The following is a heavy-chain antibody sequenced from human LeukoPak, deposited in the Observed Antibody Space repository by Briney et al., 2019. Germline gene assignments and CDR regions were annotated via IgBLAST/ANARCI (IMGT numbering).Heavy chain of an antibody. V-gene: IGHV3-15*01. J-gene: IGHJ6*04. CDR1: GFTFSNAW. Sequence: GGSLRLSCAASGFTFSNAWMSWVRQAPGKGLEWVGRIKSKTDGGTTDYAAPVKGRFTISRGDSKNTLYLQMNSLKTGDTAVYYCTTDQDGSGSYYLYYYGMDVWGKGTTVTVSS. D-gene: IGHD3-10*01. CDR2: IKSKTDGGTT. CDR3: TTDQDGSGSYYLYYYGMDV.